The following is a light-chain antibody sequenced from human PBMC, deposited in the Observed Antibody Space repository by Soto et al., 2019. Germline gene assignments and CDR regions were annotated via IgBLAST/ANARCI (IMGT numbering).Light chain of an antibody. Sequence: DIHMTQSPSSLSASVGDRVTITCRASQSISSYLNWYQQKPGKAPKLLIYAASSLQSGVPSRFSGSGSGTDFTLTISSLQPEDFATYYCQQSYSTPRVTFGQGTKVDIK. V-gene: IGKV1-39*01. CDR3: QQSYSTPRVT. J-gene: IGKJ1*01. CDR1: QSISSY. CDR2: AAS.